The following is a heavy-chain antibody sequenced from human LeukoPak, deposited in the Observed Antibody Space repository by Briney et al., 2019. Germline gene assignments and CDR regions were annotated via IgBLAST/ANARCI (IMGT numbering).Heavy chain of an antibody. CDR3: AKDLNLLVVATGFDY. D-gene: IGHD2-15*01. V-gene: IGHV3-21*04. CDR1: GFTFNTYN. Sequence: GGSLRLSCVASGFTFNTYNMNWVRQAPGKGLEWVSSITSSSSYIYYADSVKGRFTISRDNSKNTLYLQMNSLRAEDTAVYYCAKDLNLLVVATGFDYWGQGTLVTVSS. CDR2: ITSSSSYI. J-gene: IGHJ4*02.